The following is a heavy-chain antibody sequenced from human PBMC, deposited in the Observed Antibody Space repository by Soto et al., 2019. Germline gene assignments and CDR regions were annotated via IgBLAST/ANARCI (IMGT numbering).Heavy chain of an antibody. D-gene: IGHD5-12*01. CDR2: ISAYNGNT. J-gene: IGHJ6*02. CDR3: ARDHGGGYNTNYYYYGMDV. V-gene: IGHV1-18*01. CDR1: GYTFTSYG. Sequence: GASVKVSCKASGYTFTSYGISWVRRAPGQGLEWMGWISAYNGNTNYAQKLQGRVTMTTDTSTSTAYMELRSLRSDDTAGYYCARDHGGGYNTNYYYYGMDVWGQGTTVTVSS.